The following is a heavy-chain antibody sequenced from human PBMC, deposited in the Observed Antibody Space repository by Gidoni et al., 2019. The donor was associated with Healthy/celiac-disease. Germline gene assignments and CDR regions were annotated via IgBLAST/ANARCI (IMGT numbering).Heavy chain of an antibody. CDR2: ISGSGGST. J-gene: IGHJ6*03. D-gene: IGHD2-8*02. V-gene: IGHV3-23*01. CDR3: AKNGRGELWSPVLGRYYYYYMDV. CDR1: GCTFSSYA. Sequence: EVQLLESGGGLVQPGGSLRLSCAASGCTFSSYAMSWVRQAPGKGLEWFSAISGSGGSTYYADSVKGRFTISRDNSKNTLYLQMNSLRAEDTAVYYCAKNGRGELWSPVLGRYYYYYMDVWGKGTTVTVSS.